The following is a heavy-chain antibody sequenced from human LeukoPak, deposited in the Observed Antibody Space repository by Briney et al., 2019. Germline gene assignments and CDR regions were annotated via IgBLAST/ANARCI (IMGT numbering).Heavy chain of an antibody. CDR3: ARTKYPRNSGFDN. J-gene: IGHJ4*02. Sequence: SVKVSCKASGGTFSAYVINWVRQAPGQGLEWMGRIIPIFGTANYAQKFQGRVTITTDESTSTTYMEMSSLRSEDTAVYYCARTKYPRNSGFDNWGQGTLVTVSS. V-gene: IGHV1-69*05. D-gene: IGHD4-23*01. CDR1: GGTFSAYV. CDR2: IIPIFGTA.